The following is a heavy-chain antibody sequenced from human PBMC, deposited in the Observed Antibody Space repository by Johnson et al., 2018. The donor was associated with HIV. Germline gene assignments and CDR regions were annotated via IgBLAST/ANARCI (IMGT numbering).Heavy chain of an antibody. J-gene: IGHJ3*02. CDR2: ISSSGSTT. Sequence: VQLVESGGGLVKPGGSLRLSCAASGFTFSDYYMSWIRQAPGKGLEWVSYISSSGSTTYYADSVKGRFNVSRDNSKNTLYLQMNNLRVEDTAVYYCAQGGWLQFDAFDIWGQGTMVTVSS. CDR1: GFTFSDYY. D-gene: IGHD5-24*01. CDR3: AQGGWLQFDAFDI. V-gene: IGHV3-11*04.